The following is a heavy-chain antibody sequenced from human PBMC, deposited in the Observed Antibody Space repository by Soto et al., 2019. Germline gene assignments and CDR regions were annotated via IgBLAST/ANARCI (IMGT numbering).Heavy chain of an antibody. V-gene: IGHV3-33*01. J-gene: IGHJ4*02. Sequence: LRLSCAASGFTFGNYGMHWVRQAPGKGLEWVAVIWFDGNKQHYADSVKGRFTISRDNSKNTLYVQMTSLRAEGTAVYYCARGLQSLFDYWGQGTLVTVSS. CDR3: ARGLQSLFDY. CDR1: GFTFGNYG. CDR2: IWFDGNKQ.